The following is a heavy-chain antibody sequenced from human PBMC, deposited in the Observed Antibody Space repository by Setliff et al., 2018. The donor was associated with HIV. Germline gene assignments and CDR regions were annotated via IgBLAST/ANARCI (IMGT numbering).Heavy chain of an antibody. CDR1: GYTFSIYD. J-gene: IGHJ4*02. Sequence: ASVKVSCKASGYTFSIYDINWVRQASGQGLQWMGWMSPNSGKTGYARNFQGRISMTRNTSMSTAYLEVRSLKSDDTAVYYCARGREGYKPEPFDSWGQGTLVTVSS. D-gene: IGHD5-12*01. V-gene: IGHV1-8*02. CDR3: ARGREGYKPEPFDS. CDR2: MSPNSGKT.